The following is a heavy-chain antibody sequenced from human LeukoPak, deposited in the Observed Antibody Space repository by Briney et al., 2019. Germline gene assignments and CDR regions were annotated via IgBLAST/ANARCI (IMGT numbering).Heavy chain of an antibody. CDR2: IIPILGIA. V-gene: IGHV1-69*04. CDR3: AREEMATIYHYFDY. Sequence: GASVKVSCKASGGTFSSSAISWVRQAPGQGLEWMGRIIPILGIANYAQKFQGRVTITADKSTSTAYMELSSLRSEDTAVYYCAREEMATIYHYFDYWGQGTLVTVSS. J-gene: IGHJ4*02. CDR1: GGTFSSSA. D-gene: IGHD5-24*01.